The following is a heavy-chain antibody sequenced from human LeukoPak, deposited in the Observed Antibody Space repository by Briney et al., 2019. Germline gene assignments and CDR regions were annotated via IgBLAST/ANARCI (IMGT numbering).Heavy chain of an antibody. D-gene: IGHD6-13*01. V-gene: IGHV1-2*02. CDR2: INPNSGGT. J-gene: IGHJ6*03. CDR1: GYTFTGYY. Sequence: GASVKVSCKASGYTFTGYYMHWVRQAPGQGLEWMGWINPNSGGTNYAQKFQGRVTMTRDTFISTAYMELSRLRSDDTAVYYCAREGIAAAGTDYYYYMDVWGKGTTVTVSS. CDR3: AREGIAAAGTDYYYYMDV.